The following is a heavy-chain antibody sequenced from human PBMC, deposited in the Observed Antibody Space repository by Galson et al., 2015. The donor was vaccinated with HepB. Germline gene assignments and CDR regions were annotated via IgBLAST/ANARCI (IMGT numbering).Heavy chain of an antibody. CDR2: IKEDGSDK. CDR1: GFTFSSSW. CDR3: AKRDTSAFFHY. V-gene: IGHV3-7*01. J-gene: IGHJ4*02. Sequence: SLRLSCAASGFTFSSSWMSWVRQAPGKGLEWVANIKEDGSDKYYVDSVKGRFTISRDNAKNSLFLQMNSLRAEDTAVYYCAKRDTSAFFHYWGQGTLVTVSS. D-gene: IGHD2-21*01.